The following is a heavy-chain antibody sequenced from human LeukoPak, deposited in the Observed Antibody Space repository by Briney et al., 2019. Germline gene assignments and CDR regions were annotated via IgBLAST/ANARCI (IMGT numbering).Heavy chain of an antibody. CDR1: GFTFSSYA. CDR2: ISSSGSTI. Sequence: GGSLRLTCAASGFTFSSYAMSWVRQAPGKGLEWVSYISSSGSTIYYADSVKGRFTISRDNAKNSLYLQMNSLRAEDTAVYYCARAEGDYYYMDVWGKGTTVTVSS. J-gene: IGHJ6*03. CDR3: ARAEGDYYYMDV. V-gene: IGHV3-48*04.